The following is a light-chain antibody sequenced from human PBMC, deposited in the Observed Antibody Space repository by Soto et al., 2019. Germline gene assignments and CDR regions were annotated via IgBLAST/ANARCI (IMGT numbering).Light chain of an antibody. CDR3: HLCYNTPYS. J-gene: IGKJ2*01. Sequence: VAHRAPNHYRASQNINSWLAWYQQKPGKAPNLLIYAASTLQSGVPSRFSGSGSGTDFTLTTSSLEPEDWASYCSHLCYNTPYSFGPGTKVDIK. CDR2: AAS. CDR1: QNINSW. V-gene: IGKV1-39*01.